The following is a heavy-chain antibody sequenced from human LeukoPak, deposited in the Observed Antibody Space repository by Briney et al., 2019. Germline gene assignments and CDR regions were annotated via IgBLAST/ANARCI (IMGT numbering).Heavy chain of an antibody. V-gene: IGHV4-4*02. Sequence: SGTLSLTCAVSGGSISSSNWWSWVRQPPGRGLEWIGEIYHSGSTNYNPSLKSRVTISVDKSKNQFSLKLSSVTAADTAVYYCARDSPSSGYGAGAFDIWGQGTMVTVSS. J-gene: IGHJ3*02. CDR2: IYHSGST. D-gene: IGHD6-19*01. CDR3: ARDSPSSGYGAGAFDI. CDR1: GGSISSSNW.